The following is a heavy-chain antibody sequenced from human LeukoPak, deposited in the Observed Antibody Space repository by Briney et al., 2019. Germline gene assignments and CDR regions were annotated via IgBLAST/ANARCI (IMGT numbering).Heavy chain of an antibody. D-gene: IGHD3-22*01. CDR2: ISGSGGST. CDR3: AKGGYDSSGYYYVYFDY. Sequence: GGSLRLSCAASGSTFSSYAMSWVRQAPGKGREWVSAISGSGGSTYYADSVKGRFTISRDNSKNTLYLQMNSLRAEDTAVYYCAKGGYDSSGYYYVYFDYWGQGTLVTVSS. V-gene: IGHV3-23*01. J-gene: IGHJ4*02. CDR1: GSTFSSYA.